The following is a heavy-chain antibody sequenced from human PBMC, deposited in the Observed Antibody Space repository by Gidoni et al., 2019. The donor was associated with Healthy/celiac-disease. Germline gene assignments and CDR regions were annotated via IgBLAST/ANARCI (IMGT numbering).Heavy chain of an antibody. Sequence: EVQLLESGGGLVQPGGSLRLSCAASGFPFSSYAMSWVRQAPGKGLEWVSAISGSGGSTYYADYVKGRFTISRDNSKNTLYLQMNSLRAEDTAVYYCATHPPGYSSGWYYFDYWGQGTLVTVSS. V-gene: IGHV3-23*01. CDR2: ISGSGGST. D-gene: IGHD6-19*01. J-gene: IGHJ4*02. CDR1: GFPFSSYA. CDR3: ATHPPGYSSGWYYFDY.